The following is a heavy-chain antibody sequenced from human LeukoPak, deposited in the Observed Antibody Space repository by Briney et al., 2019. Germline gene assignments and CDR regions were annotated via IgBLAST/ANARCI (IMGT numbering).Heavy chain of an antibody. D-gene: IGHD3-9*01. CDR3: PRGAVDYAFDI. V-gene: IGHV3-33*01. J-gene: IGHJ3*02. Sequence: GGSLRLSCAASGFTFSSYGMHWVRQAPGKGLEWVAVIWYDGSNKYYADSVKGRFTISRDNSKNTLYLQMNSLRAEDTAVYYCPRGAVDYAFDIWGQGTMVTVSS. CDR2: IWYDGSNK. CDR1: GFTFSSYG.